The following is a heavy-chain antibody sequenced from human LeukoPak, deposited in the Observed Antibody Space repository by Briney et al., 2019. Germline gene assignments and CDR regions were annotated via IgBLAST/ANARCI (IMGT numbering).Heavy chain of an antibody. D-gene: IGHD4-17*01. CDR3: ARLDDYGDYSIDY. CDR1: GYTFTSYA. V-gene: IGHV1-18*01. J-gene: IGHJ4*02. Sequence: ASVKVSCKASGYTFTSYAMNWVRQAPGQGLEWMGWISAYNGNTNYAQKLQGRVTMTTDTSTSTAYMELRSLRSDDTAVYYCARLDDYGDYSIDYWGQGTLVTVSS. CDR2: ISAYNGNT.